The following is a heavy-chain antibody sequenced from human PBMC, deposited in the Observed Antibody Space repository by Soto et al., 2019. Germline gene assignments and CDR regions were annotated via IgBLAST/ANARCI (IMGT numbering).Heavy chain of an antibody. CDR1: GLILNNYA. CDR2: IGGTDGDSDGVP. Sequence: VQLLESGGDLVQPGGSRRLSWVASGLILNNYAMIWVGQAPGKGLEWVSTIGGTDGDSDGVPWYEDSVKGRFTISRDSSANTLFLHMDNLRAEDSALYYCVKRGRNWGAFDFWGQGTTVVVSS. CDR3: VKRGRNWGAFDF. V-gene: IGHV3-23*01. J-gene: IGHJ3*01. D-gene: IGHD7-27*01.